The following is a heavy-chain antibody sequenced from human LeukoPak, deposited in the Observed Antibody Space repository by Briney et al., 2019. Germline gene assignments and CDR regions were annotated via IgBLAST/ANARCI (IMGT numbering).Heavy chain of an antibody. D-gene: IGHD3-16*02. CDR3: ARTRQADYVWGSYRYTFDY. Sequence: GGSLRLSCAASGFTLSSYDMHWVRQATGKGLEWVSAIGTAGDTYYPGSVKGRFTISRENAKNSLYLQMNSLRAGDTAVYYCARTRQADYVWGSYRYTFDYWGQGTLVTVSS. CDR2: IGTAGDT. CDR1: GFTLSSYD. V-gene: IGHV3-13*01. J-gene: IGHJ4*02.